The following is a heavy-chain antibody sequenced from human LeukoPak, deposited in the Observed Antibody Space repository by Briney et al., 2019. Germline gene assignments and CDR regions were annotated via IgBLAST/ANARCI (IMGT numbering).Heavy chain of an antibody. CDR2: ISYDGSNK. V-gene: IGHV3-30*03. D-gene: IGHD4-23*01. Sequence: PGGSLRLSCAASGFTFSSYGMHWVRQAPGKGLEWVAVISYDGSNKYYADSVKGRFTISRDNSKNTLYLQMNSLRAEDTAVYYCHMTTVVTGGAFDIWGQGTMVTVSS. CDR1: GFTFSSYG. CDR3: HMTTVVTGGAFDI. J-gene: IGHJ3*02.